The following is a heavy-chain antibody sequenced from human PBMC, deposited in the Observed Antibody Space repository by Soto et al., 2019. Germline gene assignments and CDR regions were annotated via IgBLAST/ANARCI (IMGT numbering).Heavy chain of an antibody. CDR3: AREEGFRITMDRGRWFDP. Sequence: QIQLVQSGADVKKPGASVKVSCRASGYTFTGYYLHWVRQAPGQGLEWMGWVNPISGDTNYAQKFQDRVIMTRDRSITTVHMELSRLRSDDTAVYYCAREEGFRITMDRGRWFDPWGQGTLVTVSS. CDR1: GYTFTGYY. CDR2: VNPISGDT. D-gene: IGHD3-10*01. J-gene: IGHJ5*02. V-gene: IGHV1-2*02.